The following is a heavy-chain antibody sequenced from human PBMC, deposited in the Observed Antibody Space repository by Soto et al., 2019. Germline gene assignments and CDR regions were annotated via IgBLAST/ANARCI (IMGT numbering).Heavy chain of an antibody. CDR2: IKEDGSEI. Sequence: GGSLRLSCAVSGFNVVSYWMSWVRQAPGKGLEWVASIKEDGSEIYYLYSVRGRFSISRDSAGNALHLTMNYLSAEDTGLYFCARDIGFDYVNWGQGTLVTVSS. V-gene: IGHV3-7*01. CDR3: ARDIGFDYVN. J-gene: IGHJ4*02. D-gene: IGHD3-16*01. CDR1: GFNVVSYW.